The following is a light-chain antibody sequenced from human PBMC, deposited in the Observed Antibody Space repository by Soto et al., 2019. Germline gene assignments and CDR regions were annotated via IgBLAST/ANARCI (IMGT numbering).Light chain of an antibody. V-gene: IGKV4-1*01. Sequence: DIVMIQSPDSLAVSLGERATIHCKSSQRGLYISSNKNCLAWYQQKPGQPPKLLIYWASTRESGVPARFSGSGSGTDFTLTISSLEPEDFAVYYCQQHDSWPRTFGQGTKVDVK. CDR2: WAS. CDR3: QQHDSWPRT. CDR1: QRGLYISSNKNC. J-gene: IGKJ1*01.